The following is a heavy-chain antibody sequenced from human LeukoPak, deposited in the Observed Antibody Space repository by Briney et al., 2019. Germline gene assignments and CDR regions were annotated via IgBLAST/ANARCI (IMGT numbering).Heavy chain of an antibody. CDR1: GGSFSGYY. CDR2: INHSGST. CDR3: ARERTDVTFATFDY. V-gene: IGHV4-34*01. D-gene: IGHD2-21*02. J-gene: IGHJ4*02. Sequence: SETLSLTCAVYGGSFSGYYWSWIRQPPGKGLEWIGEINHSGSTNYNPSLKSRVTISVDTSKNQFSLKLSSVTAADTAVYYCARERTDVTFATFDYWGQGTLVTVSS.